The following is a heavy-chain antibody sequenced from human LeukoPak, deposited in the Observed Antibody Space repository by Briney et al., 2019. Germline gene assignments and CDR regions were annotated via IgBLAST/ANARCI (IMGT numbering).Heavy chain of an antibody. CDR2: ISYDGSNK. V-gene: IGHV3-30*01. CDR1: GFTFSSYA. Sequence: GRSLRLSCAASGFTFSSYAMHWVRQAPGKGLEWVAVISYDGSNKYYADSVKGRFTISRDNSKNTLYLQMNSLRAEDTAVYYCARILSYGSGSYYNHHFDYWAREPWSPSPQ. J-gene: IGHJ4*02. D-gene: IGHD3-10*01. CDR3: ARILSYGSGSYYNHHFDY.